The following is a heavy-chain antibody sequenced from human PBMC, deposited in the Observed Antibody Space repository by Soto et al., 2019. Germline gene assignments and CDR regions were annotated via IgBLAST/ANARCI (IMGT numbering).Heavy chain of an antibody. CDR3: ARVGYCSSTSCRGGDY. J-gene: IGHJ4*02. Sequence: QVQLQQWGAGLLKPSETLSLTCAVYGGSFSGYYWSWIRQPPGKGLEWIGEINHSGSTNYNPSLKSRVTLSVDTSKNQFSLKLSSVTAADTAVYYCARVGYCSSTSCRGGDYWGQGTLVTVSS. CDR2: INHSGST. CDR1: GGSFSGYY. V-gene: IGHV4-34*01. D-gene: IGHD2-2*01.